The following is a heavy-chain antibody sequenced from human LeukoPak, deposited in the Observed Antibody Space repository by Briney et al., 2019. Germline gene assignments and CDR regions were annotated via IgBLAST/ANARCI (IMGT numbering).Heavy chain of an antibody. J-gene: IGHJ4*02. CDR3: ARLRWYGDY. CDR1: GVSSSSSSYY. Sequence: SETLSLTCTVSGVSSSSSSYYWGWIRQPPGKGLEWIGSTNYSGSTYYSSSLKSRVTISIDTSKNQFSLKLSSVTAADTAVYYCARLRWYGDYWGQGTLVTVSS. V-gene: IGHV4-39*01. D-gene: IGHD6-13*01. CDR2: TNYSGST.